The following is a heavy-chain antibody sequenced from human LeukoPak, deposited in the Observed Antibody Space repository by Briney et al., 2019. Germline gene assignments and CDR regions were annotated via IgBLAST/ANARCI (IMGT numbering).Heavy chain of an antibody. CDR2: IYSGGST. V-gene: IGHV3-53*01. CDR1: GFTVSSNY. J-gene: IGHJ4*02. Sequence: GGSLRLSCAASGFTVSSNYMSWVRQAPGKGLEWVSVIYSGGSTYYADSAKGRFTISRDNSTNTLYLQMNSLRAEDTAVYYCARTTYYYDSSGYPGLYYFDYWGQGTLVTVSS. D-gene: IGHD3-22*01. CDR3: ARTTYYYDSSGYPGLYYFDY.